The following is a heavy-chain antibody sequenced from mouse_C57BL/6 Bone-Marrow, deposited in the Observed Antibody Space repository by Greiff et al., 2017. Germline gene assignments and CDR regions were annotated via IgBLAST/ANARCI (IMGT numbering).Heavy chain of an antibody. D-gene: IGHD2-2*01. Sequence: QVQLQQPGAELVMPGASVKLSCKASGYTFTSYWMHWVKQRPGKGLEWIGEIDPSDSYTNYNQKFKGKSTLTVDKSSSTAYMQLSSLTSEDSSVYYCARGMVTPFADWGQGTLVTVSA. J-gene: IGHJ3*01. V-gene: IGHV1-69*01. CDR2: IDPSDSYT. CDR3: ARGMVTPFAD. CDR1: GYTFTSYW.